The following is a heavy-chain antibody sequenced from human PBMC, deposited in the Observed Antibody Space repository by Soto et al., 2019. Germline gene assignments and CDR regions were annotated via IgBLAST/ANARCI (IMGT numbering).Heavy chain of an antibody. V-gene: IGHV4-61*08. Sequence: PSETLSLTCTFSGGSISSGGYYWSWIRQPPGKGLEWIGYIYYSGSTNYNPSLKSRVTISVDTSKNQFSLKLSSVTAADTAVYYCARQQWLVLNAFDIWGQGTMVTVSS. J-gene: IGHJ3*02. CDR3: ARQQWLVLNAFDI. CDR2: IYYSGST. D-gene: IGHD6-19*01. CDR1: GGSISSGGYY.